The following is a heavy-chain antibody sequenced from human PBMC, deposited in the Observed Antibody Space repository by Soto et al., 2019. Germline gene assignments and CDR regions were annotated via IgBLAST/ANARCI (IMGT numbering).Heavy chain of an antibody. J-gene: IGHJ4*02. CDR2: ISISGVP. CDR3: GREQDSYSDPWQQIDS. Sequence: PGGSLRLSCAASGFTFSHYDMHWVRQAPGKGLEWVSAISISGVPFYAVSVKGRFTISRDNGKNSLYLQMDNLRAEDSAVYFCGREQDSYSDPWQQIDSWGQGTLVTVSS. CDR1: GFTFSHYD. D-gene: IGHD6-13*01. V-gene: IGHV3-13*05.